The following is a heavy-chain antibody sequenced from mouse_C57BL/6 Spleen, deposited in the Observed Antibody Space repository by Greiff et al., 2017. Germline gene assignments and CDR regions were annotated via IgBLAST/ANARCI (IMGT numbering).Heavy chain of an antibody. D-gene: IGHD1-1*01. CDR1: GYSFTDYN. CDR3: ASEGGYYFGSRSWYFDV. CDR2: INPNYGTT. V-gene: IGHV1-39*01. J-gene: IGHJ1*03. Sequence: VQLQQSGPELVKPGASVKISCKASGYSFTDYNMNWVKQSNGKSLEWIGVINPNYGTTSYNQQFKGKATLTVDQSSSTAYMQLNSLTSEDSAVYYCASEGGYYFGSRSWYFDVGGTGTTVTVSS.